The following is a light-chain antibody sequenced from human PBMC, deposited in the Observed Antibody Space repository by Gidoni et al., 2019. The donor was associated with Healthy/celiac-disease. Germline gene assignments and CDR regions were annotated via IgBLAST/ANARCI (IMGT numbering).Light chain of an antibody. Sequence: DIKMTQSPSTLSASVGDRVTITCRASQSISSWLAWYQQKPGKAPKLLIYKASSLESGVPSRFSGSGSGTEFTLTISSLQPDDFATYYCQQHNSYSRTFGQGTKVEIK. CDR1: QSISSW. CDR3: QQHNSYSRT. CDR2: KAS. V-gene: IGKV1-5*03. J-gene: IGKJ1*01.